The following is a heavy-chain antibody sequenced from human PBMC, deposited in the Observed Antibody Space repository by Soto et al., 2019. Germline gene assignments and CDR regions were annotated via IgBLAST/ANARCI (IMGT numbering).Heavy chain of an antibody. Sequence: PGGSLRLSCATSGFMFSTYVMNWVRQAPGKGLEWVSTILVDGRTFYVDSVKGRFTISRDNSKNTVYLQMNSLTAGDTALYYCAKATATGGGAFDICGQGTMVTVSS. CDR2: ILVDGRT. CDR1: GFMFSTYV. D-gene: IGHD2-8*02. CDR3: AKATATGGGAFDI. V-gene: IGHV3-23*01. J-gene: IGHJ3*02.